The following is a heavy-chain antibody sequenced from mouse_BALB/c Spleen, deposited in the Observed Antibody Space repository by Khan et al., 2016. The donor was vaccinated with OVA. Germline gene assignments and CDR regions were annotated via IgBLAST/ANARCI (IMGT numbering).Heavy chain of an antibody. CDR1: GYSITSGYA. CDR2: ISYSGST. D-gene: IGHD1-1*01. CDR3: ERKNYYGYAMDY. V-gene: IGHV3-2*02. J-gene: IGHJ4*01. Sequence: SGPGLVKPSQSLSLTCTVTGYSITSGYAWNWIRQFPGNKLEWMGYISYSGSTSYNPSLRSRISITRDTSKNQFFLQLNSVTTEDTATYYCERKNYYGYAMDYWGQGTSVTVSS.